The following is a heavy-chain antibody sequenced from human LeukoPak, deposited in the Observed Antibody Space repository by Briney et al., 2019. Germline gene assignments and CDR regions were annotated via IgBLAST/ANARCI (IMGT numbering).Heavy chain of an antibody. CDR2: IYTSGST. Sequence: SEALSLTCAVYGGSFSSYYWSWIRQPAGKGLEWIGRIYTSGSTNYNPSLKSRVTMSVDTSKNQFSLKLSSVTAADTAVYYCAVSGYGDQLDYWGQGTLVTVSS. CDR1: GGSFSSYY. D-gene: IGHD5-12*01. J-gene: IGHJ4*02. CDR3: AVSGYGDQLDY. V-gene: IGHV4-59*10.